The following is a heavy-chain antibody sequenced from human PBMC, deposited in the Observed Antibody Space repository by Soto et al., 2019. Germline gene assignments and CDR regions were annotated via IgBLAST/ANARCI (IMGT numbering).Heavy chain of an antibody. D-gene: IGHD1-1*01. J-gene: IGHJ6*03. CDR2: IYYSGST. CDR3: ARDFLEDYMDV. Sequence: SETLSLTCTVSGGSISRYHWSWIRQPPGKGLEWIGYIYYSGSTNYNPSLKIRVTLSLDTSKNHFSLKLSSVTVADTAVYYCARDFLEDYMDVWGKGTTVTVSS. CDR1: GGSISRYH. V-gene: IGHV4-59*13.